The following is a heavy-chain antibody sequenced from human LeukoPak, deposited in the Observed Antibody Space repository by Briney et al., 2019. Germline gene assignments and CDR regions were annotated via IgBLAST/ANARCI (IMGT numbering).Heavy chain of an antibody. CDR2: INPNSGGT. Sequence: ASVKVSCKASGYTFTGYYMHWVRQAPGQGLEWMGWINPNSGGTNYAQKFQGRVTMTRDTSISTAYMELSRLRSDDTAVYYCARSEGLYSFGTLPFDYWGQGTLVTVSS. CDR3: ARSEGLYSFGTLPFDY. J-gene: IGHJ4*02. D-gene: IGHD5-18*01. V-gene: IGHV1-2*02. CDR1: GYTFTGYY.